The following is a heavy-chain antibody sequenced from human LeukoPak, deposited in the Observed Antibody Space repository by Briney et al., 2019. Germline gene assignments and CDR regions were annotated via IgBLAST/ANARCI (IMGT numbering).Heavy chain of an antibody. CDR1: GGSFSGYY. Sequence: PSETLSLTCAVYGGSFSGYYWSWIRQPPGKGLEWIGEIFHSGRVNYIPSLQSRVTISLDKSKNQISLEVNSVTAADTAVYYCARLNADYGYYGPHDAFWGQGTLVAVSS. CDR2: IFHSGRV. J-gene: IGHJ3*01. V-gene: IGHV4-34*12. D-gene: IGHD4-17*01. CDR3: ARLNADYGYYGPHDAF.